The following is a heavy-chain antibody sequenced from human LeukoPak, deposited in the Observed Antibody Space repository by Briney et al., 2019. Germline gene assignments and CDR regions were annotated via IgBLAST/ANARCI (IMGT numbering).Heavy chain of an antibody. CDR1: GYTFTSYA. CDR2: IIPIFATA. V-gene: IGHV1-69*13. CDR3: ARGNPRSLLPYYFDY. D-gene: IGHD3-3*01. Sequence: SVKVSCKASGYTFTSYAISWVRQAPGQGLEWMGGIIPIFATANYAQKFQGRVTITADESTSTAFMELSSLRSEDTAVYYCARGNPRSLLPYYFDYWGQGTLVTVSS. J-gene: IGHJ4*02.